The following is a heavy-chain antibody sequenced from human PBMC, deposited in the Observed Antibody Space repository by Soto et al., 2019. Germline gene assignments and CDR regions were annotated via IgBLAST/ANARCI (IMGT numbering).Heavy chain of an antibody. Sequence: PSETLSLTCTVSGGSISSYYWSWIRQPPGKGLEWIGYIYYSGSTNYNPSLKSRVTISVDTSKNQFSLKLSSVTAADTAVYYCARGDRYCSSTSCPNFDYWGQGTLVTVSS. CDR1: GGSISSYY. CDR3: ARGDRYCSSTSCPNFDY. V-gene: IGHV4-59*08. CDR2: IYYSGST. D-gene: IGHD2-2*01. J-gene: IGHJ4*02.